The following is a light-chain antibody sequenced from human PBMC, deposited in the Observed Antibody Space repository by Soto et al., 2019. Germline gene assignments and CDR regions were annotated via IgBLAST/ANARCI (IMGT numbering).Light chain of an antibody. J-gene: IGKJ5*01. CDR3: QQRSNWPPAIT. CDR2: GAS. CDR1: QSVSSSY. V-gene: IGKV3D-20*02. Sequence: EIVLTQSPCTLSLSTGERATLSCRASQSVSSSYLAWYQQKPGQAPRLVIYGASNRATGIPDRFSGSGSGTDFTLTISSLEPEDFAVYYCQQRSNWPPAITFGQGTRLEIK.